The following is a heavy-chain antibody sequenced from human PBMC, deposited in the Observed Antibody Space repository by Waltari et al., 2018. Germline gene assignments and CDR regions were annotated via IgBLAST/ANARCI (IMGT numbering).Heavy chain of an antibody. Sequence: QVQLVESGGGVVQPGRSLRLSCAASGFTFSSYAMHWVRQAPGKGLEWVSVISYDGSNKYYADSVKGRFTISRDNSKNTLYLQMNSLRAVDTAVYYCAREVYYGSGCFDYWGQGTLVTVSS. J-gene: IGHJ4*02. CDR3: AREVYYGSGCFDY. V-gene: IGHV3-30-3*01. CDR1: GFTFSSYA. D-gene: IGHD3-10*01. CDR2: ISYDGSNK.